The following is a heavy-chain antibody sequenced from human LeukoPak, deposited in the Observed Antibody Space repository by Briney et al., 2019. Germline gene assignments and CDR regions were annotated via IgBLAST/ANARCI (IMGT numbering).Heavy chain of an antibody. J-gene: IGHJ3*02. CDR3: ARDPGLMDVRGAFDI. D-gene: IGHD2-8*01. CDR1: GFTVSSNY. V-gene: IGHV3-53*01. CDR2: IYSGGST. Sequence: PGGSLRLSCAASGFTVSSNYMSWVRQAPGKGLEWVSVIYSGGSTYYADSVKGRFTISRDNSKNTLYLQMNSLRVEDTAVYYCARDPGLMDVRGAFDIWGQGTMVTVSS.